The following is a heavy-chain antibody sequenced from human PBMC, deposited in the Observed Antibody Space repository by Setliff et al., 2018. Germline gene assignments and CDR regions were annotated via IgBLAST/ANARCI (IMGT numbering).Heavy chain of an antibody. CDR3: ARAPSVELVTIRTNSWFTY. Sequence: ASVKVSCKASGYTFRNYAFAWVRQAPGQGLEWVGWISVYNGGTNYAQKFQGRVTLTTDTSTSTAYMELRSLTSDDSAFYYCARAPSVELVTIRTNSWFTYWGQGTLVTAPQ. J-gene: IGHJ4*02. CDR2: ISVYNGGT. CDR1: GYTFRNYA. V-gene: IGHV1-18*01. D-gene: IGHD5-18*01.